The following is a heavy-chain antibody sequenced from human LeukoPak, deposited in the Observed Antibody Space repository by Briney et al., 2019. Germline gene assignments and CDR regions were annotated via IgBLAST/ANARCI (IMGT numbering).Heavy chain of an antibody. Sequence: SETLSLTCAVYGESFSGYYWSWIRQPPGKGLEWIGEISHSGSTNYNPSLKSRVTISADTSKNQFSLKPSSVTAADTAVYYCASIFGSGSSYNWFDPWGQGTLVTVSS. D-gene: IGHD3-10*01. CDR3: ASIFGSGSSYNWFDP. J-gene: IGHJ5*02. CDR2: ISHSGST. V-gene: IGHV4-34*01. CDR1: GESFSGYY.